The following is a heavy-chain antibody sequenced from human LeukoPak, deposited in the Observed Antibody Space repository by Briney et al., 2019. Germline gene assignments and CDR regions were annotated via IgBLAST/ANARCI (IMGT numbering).Heavy chain of an antibody. D-gene: IGHD2-15*01. Sequence: LRLSCAASGFTFSDYYMSWIRQAPGKGLEWIGSIYYSGSTYYNPSLKSRVTISVDTSNNQFSLKLSSVTAADTAVYYCAGLVVVVAASRDNMDVWGQGTTVTVSS. V-gene: IGHV4-59*05. CDR1: GFTFSDYY. CDR3: AGLVVVVAASRDNMDV. J-gene: IGHJ6*02. CDR2: IYYSGST.